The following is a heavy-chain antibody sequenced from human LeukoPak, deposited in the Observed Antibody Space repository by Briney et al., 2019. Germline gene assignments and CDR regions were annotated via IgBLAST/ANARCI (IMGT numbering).Heavy chain of an antibody. CDR3: AELGITMIGGG. Sequence: QAGGSLRLSCAASGFTFSSYEMNWVRQAPGKGLEWVSYISSSGSTIYYADSVKGRFTISRVNAKNSLYLQMSSLRAEDTAVYYCAELGITMIGGGWGKGTTVTISS. D-gene: IGHD3-10*02. CDR1: GFTFSSYE. J-gene: IGHJ6*04. CDR2: ISSSGSTI. V-gene: IGHV3-48*03.